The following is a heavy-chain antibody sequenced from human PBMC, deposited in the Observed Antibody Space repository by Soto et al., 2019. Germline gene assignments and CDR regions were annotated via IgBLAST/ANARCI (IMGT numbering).Heavy chain of an antibody. J-gene: IGHJ4*02. CDR1: GGSVNSPNYY. V-gene: IGHV4-39*01. CDR3: GRVVIAATSHPDFDY. CDR2: IYNSATT. D-gene: IGHD2-15*01. Sequence: PSETLSLTCTVSGGSVNSPNYYWGWIRQPPGKGLEWIGSIYNSATTYYNPSLKTRVTISADTSRNQFSLNLRSVTAADTAMYYCGRVVIAATSHPDFDYWGQGALVTVSS.